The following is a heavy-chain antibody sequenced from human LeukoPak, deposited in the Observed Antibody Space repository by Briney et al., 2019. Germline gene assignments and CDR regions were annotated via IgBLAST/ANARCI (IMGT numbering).Heavy chain of an antibody. CDR3: ARLAYCGGDCYSHFQH. Sequence: SETLSLTCAVYGGSFSGYYWSWIRQPPGKGLEWIGEINHSGSTNYNPSLKSRVTISVDTSKNQFSLKLSYVTAADTAVYYCARLAYCGGDCYSHFQHWGQGTLVTVSS. V-gene: IGHV4-34*01. CDR2: INHSGST. CDR1: GGSFSGYY. J-gene: IGHJ1*01. D-gene: IGHD2-21*02.